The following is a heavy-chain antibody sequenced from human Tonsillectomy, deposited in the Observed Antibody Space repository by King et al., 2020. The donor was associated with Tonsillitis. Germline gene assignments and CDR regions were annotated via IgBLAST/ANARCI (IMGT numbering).Heavy chain of an antibody. V-gene: IGHV3-53*01. CDR3: ARGGTYSGSYVFDY. J-gene: IGHJ4*02. D-gene: IGHD1-26*01. Sequence: VQLVESGGGLMQPGGSLRLSCAASGFTVSNNYMSWVRQAPGKGLEWVSVIYSGGRTYYADSVKGRFTISRDNSKNTLYLQMNSLRAEDTAVYYCARGGTYSGSYVFDYWGQGTLVTVSS. CDR2: IYSGGRT. CDR1: GFTVSNNY.